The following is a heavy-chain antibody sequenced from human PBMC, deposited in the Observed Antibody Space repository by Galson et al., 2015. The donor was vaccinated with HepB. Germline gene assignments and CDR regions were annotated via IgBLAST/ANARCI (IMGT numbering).Heavy chain of an antibody. CDR3: AKALYYSDSRGTDY. J-gene: IGHJ4*02. Sequence: SLRLSCAASGFTFSSYWMSWVRQAPGKGLEWVAVISYDGINKYYADSVKGRFTISRDNSKNTLYLQMNSLRAEDTAVYYCAKALYYSDSRGTDYWGQGTLVTVSS. CDR1: GFTFSSYW. V-gene: IGHV3-30*18. D-gene: IGHD3-22*01. CDR2: ISYDGINK.